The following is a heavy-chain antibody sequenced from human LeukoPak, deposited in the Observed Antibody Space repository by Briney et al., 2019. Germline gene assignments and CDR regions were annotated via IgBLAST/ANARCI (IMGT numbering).Heavy chain of an antibody. CDR3: ARGAPVVTAAISIWFDP. Sequence: PGGSLRLSCAASGFTFSSYWMSWVRQAPGKGLEWVANIKQDGSEKYYVDSVKGRFTISRDNAKNSLYLQKNSLRAEDTAVYYCARGAPVVTAAISIWFDPWGQGTLVTVSS. CDR2: IKQDGSEK. V-gene: IGHV3-7*01. J-gene: IGHJ5*02. CDR1: GFTFSSYW. D-gene: IGHD2-2*01.